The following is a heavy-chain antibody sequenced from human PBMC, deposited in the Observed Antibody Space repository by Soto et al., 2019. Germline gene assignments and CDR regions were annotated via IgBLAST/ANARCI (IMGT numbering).Heavy chain of an antibody. J-gene: IGHJ4*02. V-gene: IGHV3-9*01. Sequence: EVQLVESGGGLVQPGRSLRLSCAASGFTFDDYAMHWVRQAPEKGLEWVSGIRWNSVSIAYGDAVKGRFTISRDNAKNSHYLQMNRLTPEHTSLYYCARGPYCSGGTCFSGHVTDPYYCACWGQGTLVTVSS. CDR3: ARGPYCSGGTCFSGHVTDPYYCAC. CDR2: IRWNSVSI. CDR1: GFTFDDYA. D-gene: IGHD2-15*01.